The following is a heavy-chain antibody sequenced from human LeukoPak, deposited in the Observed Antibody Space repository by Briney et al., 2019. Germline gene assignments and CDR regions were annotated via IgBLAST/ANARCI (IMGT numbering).Heavy chain of an antibody. J-gene: IGHJ4*02. CDR2: INHSGST. CDR1: GGSFSGYY. V-gene: IGHV4-34*01. CDR3: ARGGRFHVIGMIVVVTPPFDY. Sequence: PSETLSLTCAVYGGSFSGYYWSWIRQPPGKGLEWIGEINHSGSTNYIPSIKSRVTISVDTSKNQFSLKLSSVTAADTAVYYCARGGRFHVIGMIVVVTPPFDYWGQGTLVTVSS. D-gene: IGHD3-22*01.